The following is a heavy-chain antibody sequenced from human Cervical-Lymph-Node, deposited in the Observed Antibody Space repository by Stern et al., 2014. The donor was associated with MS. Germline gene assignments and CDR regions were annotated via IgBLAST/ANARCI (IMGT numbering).Heavy chain of an antibody. CDR2: IYYSGAT. CDR3: GRAGLDDTFDV. J-gene: IGHJ3*01. CDR1: GGSVSSNRYY. Sequence: QVQLQESGPGLVKPSETLSLTCSISGGSVSSNRYYWGWIRQPPGKGLEWIGIIYYSGATFYNPSLKSRVSISMDTSKNQFPLSLSSVTAADTAVYYCGRAGLDDTFDVWGQGTMVTVSS. D-gene: IGHD3/OR15-3a*01. V-gene: IGHV4-39*01.